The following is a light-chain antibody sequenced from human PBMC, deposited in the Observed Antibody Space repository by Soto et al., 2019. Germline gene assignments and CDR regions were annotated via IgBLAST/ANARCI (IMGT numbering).Light chain of an antibody. Sequence: DIVMTQSPDSLAVSLGERASINCKSSQSVLHNSNNLNYLAWYQQKPGQPPKLLIYWASTRESGVPDRFSGSGSGTDFTLTISSLQAEDVAVYYCQQDYLIPHTFGQGTRLEIK. CDR3: QQDYLIPHT. V-gene: IGKV4-1*01. J-gene: IGKJ2*01. CDR2: WAS. CDR1: QSVLHNSNNLNY.